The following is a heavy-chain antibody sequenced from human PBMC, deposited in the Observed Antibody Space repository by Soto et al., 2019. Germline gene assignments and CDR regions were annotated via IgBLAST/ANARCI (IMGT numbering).Heavy chain of an antibody. D-gene: IGHD3-16*02. CDR3: ARDPYDYVWGSYRENI. CDR1: GYTFTSYG. Sequence: ASVKVSCKASGYTFTSYGISWVRQAPGQGLEWMGWISAYNGNTNYAQKLQGRVTMTTDTSTSTAYMELRSLRSDDTAVYYCARDPYDYVWGSYRENIWGQGTMVTVSS. V-gene: IGHV1-18*01. CDR2: ISAYNGNT. J-gene: IGHJ3*02.